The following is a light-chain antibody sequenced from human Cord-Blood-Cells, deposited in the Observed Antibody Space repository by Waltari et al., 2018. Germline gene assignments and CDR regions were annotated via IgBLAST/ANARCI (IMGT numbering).Light chain of an antibody. CDR3: QQYYSTPPT. J-gene: IGKJ4*01. CDR2: WAS. Sequence: DIVMTQSQDSLAVSLGERATINCKSSQSVVYSSNNKNYLAWYQQKPGQPPKLLIYWASTRESGVPDRFSGSGFGTDFTLTISSLQAEDVAVYYCQQYYSTPPTFGGGTKVEIK. V-gene: IGKV4-1*01. CDR1: QSVVYSSNNKNY.